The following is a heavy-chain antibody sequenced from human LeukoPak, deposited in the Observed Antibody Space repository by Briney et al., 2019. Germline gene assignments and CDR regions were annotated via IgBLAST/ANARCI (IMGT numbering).Heavy chain of an antibody. CDR1: GFNFNTYA. Sequence: GGSLRLSCAASGFNFNTYAMSWVRQAPGKGLEWISAISGRADATYYTDSVRGRFIISRDTNTLFLQMNSLRAEDTALYYCVKDLLRNGDYVGHLDYWGQGTLVTVSP. CDR3: VKDLLRNGDYVGHLDY. J-gene: IGHJ4*02. V-gene: IGHV3-23*01. D-gene: IGHD4-17*01. CDR2: ISGRADAT.